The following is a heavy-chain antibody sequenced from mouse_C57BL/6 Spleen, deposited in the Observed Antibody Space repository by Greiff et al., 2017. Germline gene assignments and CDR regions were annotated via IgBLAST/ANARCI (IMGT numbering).Heavy chain of an antibody. Sequence: EVKLVESGGGLVKPGGSLKLSCAASGFTFSSYAMSWVRQTPEKRLEWVATISDGGSYTYYPDNVKGRFTISRDNAKNNLYLQMSHLKSEDTAMYYCAREASMVTTVSPWFAYWGQGTLVTVAA. V-gene: IGHV5-4*01. CDR2: ISDGGSYT. CDR1: GFTFSSYA. D-gene: IGHD2-2*01. J-gene: IGHJ3*01. CDR3: AREASMVTTVSPWFAY.